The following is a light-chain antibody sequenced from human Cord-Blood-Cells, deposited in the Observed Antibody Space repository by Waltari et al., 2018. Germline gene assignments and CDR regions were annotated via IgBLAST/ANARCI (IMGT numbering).Light chain of an antibody. Sequence: SSELTQDPAVSVALGQTVRITCQGDSLRSYYASWYQQKPGQAPVLVIYGKNNRPSGIPDRFSGSSSGNTASVTITGAQAEDEADYYCNSRDSSGNHHWVFGGGTKLTVL. J-gene: IGLJ3*02. V-gene: IGLV3-19*01. CDR2: GKN. CDR1: SLRSYY. CDR3: NSRDSSGNHHWV.